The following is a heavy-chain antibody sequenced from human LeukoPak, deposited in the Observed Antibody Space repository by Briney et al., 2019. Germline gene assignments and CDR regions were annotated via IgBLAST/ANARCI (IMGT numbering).Heavy chain of an antibody. CDR3: ARERRIVVVPAPSDY. CDR1: GGSFSGYY. V-gene: IGHV4-34*01. CDR2: INHSGST. J-gene: IGHJ4*02. D-gene: IGHD2-2*01. Sequence: SETLSLTCAVYGGSFSGYYWSWIRQPPGKGLEWIGEINHSGSTNYNPSLKSRVTISVDTSKNQFSLKLSSVTAADTAVYYCARERRIVVVPAPSDYWGQGTLVTVSS.